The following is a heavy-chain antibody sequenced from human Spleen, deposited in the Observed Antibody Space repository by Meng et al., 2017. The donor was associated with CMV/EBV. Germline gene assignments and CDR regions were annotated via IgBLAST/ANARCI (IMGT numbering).Heavy chain of an antibody. D-gene: IGHD2-15*01. J-gene: IGHJ5*02. CDR1: YSFPSYW. Sequence: YSFPSYWIAWMRQMPGKGLEWMGIIYPGDSDTTYSPSFQGQVTISADKSVNTAYLQWSSLKASDTAVYYCARVHCSGSNCYSNWFDPWGQGTLVTVSS. CDR2: IYPGDSDT. CDR3: ARVHCSGSNCYSNWFDP. V-gene: IGHV5-51*01.